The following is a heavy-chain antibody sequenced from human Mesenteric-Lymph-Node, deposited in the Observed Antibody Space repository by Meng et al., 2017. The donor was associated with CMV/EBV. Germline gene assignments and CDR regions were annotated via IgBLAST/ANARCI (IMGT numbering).Heavy chain of an antibody. Sequence: GESLKISCTASGFTFGDYAMSWVRQAPGKGLEWVGFIRSKAYGGTTEYAASVRGRFTISRDDSKSIAYLQMNSLKTDDTAVYFCTRGWDIVVAPAATLDDCWGQGTLVTVSS. CDR3: TRGWDIVVAPAATLDDC. J-gene: IGHJ4*02. V-gene: IGHV3-49*04. CDR1: GFTFGDYA. D-gene: IGHD2-2*01. CDR2: IRSKAYGGTT.